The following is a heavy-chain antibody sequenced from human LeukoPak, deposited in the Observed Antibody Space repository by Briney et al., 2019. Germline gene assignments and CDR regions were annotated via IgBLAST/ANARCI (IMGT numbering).Heavy chain of an antibody. D-gene: IGHD6-13*01. Sequence: SETLSLTCTVSGYSISSGYYWGWIRQPPGKGLEWIGSIYHSGSTYYNPSLKSRVTISVDTSKNQFSLKLSSVTAADTAVYYCARDLRSRYSSSWSASFDYWGQGTLVTVSS. V-gene: IGHV4-38-2*02. CDR1: GYSISSGYY. CDR2: IYHSGST. J-gene: IGHJ4*02. CDR3: ARDLRSRYSSSWSASFDY.